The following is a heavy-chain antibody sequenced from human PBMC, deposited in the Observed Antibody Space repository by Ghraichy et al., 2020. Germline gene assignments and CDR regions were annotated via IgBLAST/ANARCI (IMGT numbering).Heavy chain of an antibody. D-gene: IGHD4-17*01. J-gene: IGHJ4*02. Sequence: SETLSLTCTVSGGSISSYYWSWIRQPPGKGLEWIGYIYYSGSTNYNPSLKSRVTISVDTSKNQFSLKLSSVTAADTAVYYCARGSGDYVPLYWGQGTLVTVSS. CDR1: GGSISSYY. V-gene: IGHV4-59*01. CDR3: ARGSGDYVPLY. CDR2: IYYSGST.